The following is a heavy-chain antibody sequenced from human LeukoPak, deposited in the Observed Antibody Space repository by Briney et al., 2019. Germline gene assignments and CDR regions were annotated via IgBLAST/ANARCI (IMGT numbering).Heavy chain of an antibody. J-gene: IGHJ4*02. Sequence: GGSLRLSCAASGFTFSSYSMNWVRQAPGKGLEWVSYISSSSSTIYYADSVKGRFTISRDNAKNSLYLQMNSLRAEDTAVYYCARDVPWGIAQGGDYWGQGTLVTVSS. V-gene: IGHV3-48*01. CDR1: GFTFSSYS. CDR2: ISSSSSTI. CDR3: ARDVPWGIAQGGDY. D-gene: IGHD6-13*01.